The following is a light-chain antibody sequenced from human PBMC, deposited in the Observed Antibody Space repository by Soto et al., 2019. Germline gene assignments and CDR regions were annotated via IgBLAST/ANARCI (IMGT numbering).Light chain of an antibody. Sequence: EIVLTQSPATLSLSPGERATLSCRASQSVSNNYLAWYQQKPGQAPRLLIYGVSSRATGIPDRFSGSGSGTDFTLTISRLEPEDFAVYYCQQYGSSPWTFGQGTKVDIK. CDR3: QQYGSSPWT. J-gene: IGKJ1*01. V-gene: IGKV3-20*01. CDR1: QSVSNNY. CDR2: GVS.